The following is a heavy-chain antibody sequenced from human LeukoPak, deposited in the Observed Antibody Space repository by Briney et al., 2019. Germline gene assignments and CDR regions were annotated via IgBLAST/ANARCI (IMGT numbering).Heavy chain of an antibody. CDR3: ARDLGYCSGGRCYSGEYYFDY. CDR1: AFTFSSYS. D-gene: IGHD2-15*01. V-gene: IGHV3-21*01. CDR2: ISSSGSYI. J-gene: IGHJ4*02. Sequence: GGSLRLSCAASAFTFSSYSMNWVRQAPGKGLEWVSSISSSGSYIYYADSVKGRFTISRDNAKNSLYLQMNSLRADDTAVYYCARDLGYCSGGRCYSGEYYFDYWGQGTLVTVSS.